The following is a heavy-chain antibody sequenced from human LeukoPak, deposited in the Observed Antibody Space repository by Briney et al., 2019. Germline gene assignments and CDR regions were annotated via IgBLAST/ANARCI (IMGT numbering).Heavy chain of an antibody. CDR1: GFTVDDYG. V-gene: IGHV3-20*04. Sequence: PGGSLRLSCAASGFTVDDYGTSWVRQAPGKGLEWVSGINWNGGSTGYADSVKGRFTISRDNAKNSLYLQMNSLRAEDTALYYCARDPRGTCSGGSCYYPSYYFDYWGQGTLVTVSS. CDR3: ARDPRGTCSGGSCYYPSYYFDY. J-gene: IGHJ4*02. D-gene: IGHD2-15*01. CDR2: INWNGGST.